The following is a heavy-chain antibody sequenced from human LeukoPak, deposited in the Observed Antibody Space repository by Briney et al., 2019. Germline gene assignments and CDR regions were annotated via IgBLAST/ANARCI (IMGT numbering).Heavy chain of an antibody. CDR1: GFTFSSYS. CDR3: ARDRRMTTDAFDI. V-gene: IGHV3-48*02. CDR2: ISSRSRAI. Sequence: GGSLRLSCATSGFTFSSYSMSWVRQAPGKGLEWISYISSRSRAIYYADSVKGRFTISRDNAKNSLYLQMNSLRDEDTAVYYCARDRRMTTDAFDIWGQGTMVTVSS. D-gene: IGHD4-11*01. J-gene: IGHJ3*02.